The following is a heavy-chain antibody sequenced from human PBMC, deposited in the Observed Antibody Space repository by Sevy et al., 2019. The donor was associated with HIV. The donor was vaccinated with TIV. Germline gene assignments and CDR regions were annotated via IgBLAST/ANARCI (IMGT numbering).Heavy chain of an antibody. CDR1: GFTVSSNY. Sequence: GGSLRLSCSVSGFTVSSNYMTWVRQAPGKGLEWVANINQDGSEIYYVDSVKGRFTISRENAKNSGYLQMHSLRVEDSGVYYCARAMGVWGQGTTVTVSS. V-gene: IGHV3-7*01. J-gene: IGHJ6*02. CDR3: ARAMGV. CDR2: INQDGSEI.